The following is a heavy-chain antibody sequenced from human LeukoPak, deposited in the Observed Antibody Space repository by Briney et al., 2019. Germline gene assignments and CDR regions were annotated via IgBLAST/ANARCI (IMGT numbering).Heavy chain of an antibody. CDR2: IYYSGST. J-gene: IGHJ3*02. CDR1: GGSISSSSYY. V-gene: IGHV4-39*01. CDR3: ARLAQITIDAFDI. Sequence: SETLSLTCTVSGGSISSSSYYWGWIRQPPGKGLEWIGSIYYSGSTYYNPSLKSRVTISVDTSKNQFSLKLSSVTAADTAVYYCARLAQITIDAFDIWGQGAMVTVSS. D-gene: IGHD3-10*01.